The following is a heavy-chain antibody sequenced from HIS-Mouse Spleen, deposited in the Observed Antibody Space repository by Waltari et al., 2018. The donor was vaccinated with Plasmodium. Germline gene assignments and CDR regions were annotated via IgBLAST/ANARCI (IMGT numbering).Heavy chain of an antibody. D-gene: IGHD6-13*01. CDR3: AKDRRSSSWYVDY. V-gene: IGHV3-30*18. CDR2: ISYDGSNK. CDR1: GCPFTTYG. Sequence: QVQLVESGGGVVQPGRSLRLSCEASGCPFTTYGMHWVRQAPGKGLEWVAVISYDGSNKYYADSVKGRFTISRDNSKNTLYLQMNSLRAEDTAVYYCAKDRRSSSWYVDYWGQGTLVTVSS. J-gene: IGHJ4*02.